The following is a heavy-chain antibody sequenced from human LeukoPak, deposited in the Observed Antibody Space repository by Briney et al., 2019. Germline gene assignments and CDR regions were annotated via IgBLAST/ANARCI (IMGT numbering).Heavy chain of an antibody. D-gene: IGHD5-12*01. CDR1: GGSFSTYY. V-gene: IGHV4-59*08. J-gene: IGHJ4*02. CDR2: IDYSGST. Sequence: PSETLSLTCTVSGGSFSTYYWSWIRQTPGKGLEWIGYIDYSGSTIYNPSLKSQFTITIDTSKNQFSLNLSSVTAADTAVYYCAKVASGGAKFDYWGQGTLVTVSS. CDR3: AKVASGGAKFDY.